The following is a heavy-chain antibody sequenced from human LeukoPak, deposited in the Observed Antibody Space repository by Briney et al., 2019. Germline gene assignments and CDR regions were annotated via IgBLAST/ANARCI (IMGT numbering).Heavy chain of an antibody. D-gene: IGHD5-18*01. CDR1: GFTFSSYA. J-gene: IGHJ4*02. CDR3: AKGEGIQLLFDY. Sequence: GGSLRLSCAASGFTFSSYAMSWVRQTPGKGLEWVSVISGSGGSTYYADSVKGRFTISRDNSKNTLYLQMNSLRAEDTAVYYCAKGEGIQLLFDYWGQGTLVTVSS. CDR2: ISGSGGST. V-gene: IGHV3-23*01.